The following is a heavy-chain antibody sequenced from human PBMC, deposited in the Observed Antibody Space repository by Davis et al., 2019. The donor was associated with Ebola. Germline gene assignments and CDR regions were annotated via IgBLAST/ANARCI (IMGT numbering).Heavy chain of an antibody. Sequence: GESLKISCAASGFTVSSNYMSWVRQAPGKGLEWVSVIYSGGSTYYADSVKGRFTISRDNAKNPLYLQMNSLRAEDTAVYYCARDPWILWFRGGDYFDYWGQGTLVTVSS. CDR1: GFTVSSNY. D-gene: IGHD3-10*01. V-gene: IGHV3-53*01. J-gene: IGHJ4*02. CDR2: IYSGGST. CDR3: ARDPWILWFRGGDYFDY.